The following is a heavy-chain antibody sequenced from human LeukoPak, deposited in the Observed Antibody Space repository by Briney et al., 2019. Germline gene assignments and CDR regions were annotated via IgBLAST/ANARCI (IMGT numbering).Heavy chain of an antibody. D-gene: IGHD3-3*01. Sequence: GGSLRLSCAASGFDFSSNWMHWVRHAPGQGLVWVSRIKGDGISTNYADSVKGRFTISRDIAKNTLYLQMNSLRAEDTGVYYCAKDHYWSIDYWGRGTLVTVST. J-gene: IGHJ4*02. V-gene: IGHV3-74*01. CDR1: GFDFSSNW. CDR3: AKDHYWSIDY. CDR2: IKGDGIST.